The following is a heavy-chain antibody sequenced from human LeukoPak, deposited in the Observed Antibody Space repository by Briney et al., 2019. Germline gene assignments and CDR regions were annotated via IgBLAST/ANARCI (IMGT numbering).Heavy chain of an antibody. Sequence: ASVKVPCKASGYTFTGSYMHWVRQAPGQGLEWMGWINPHSGGTNYAQKFQGRVTMTRDTSISTAYMELSRLRSDDTAVYYCVRWGSSSNYWGQGTLVTVSS. D-gene: IGHD6-6*01. CDR1: GYTFTGSY. CDR3: VRWGSSSNY. V-gene: IGHV1-2*02. J-gene: IGHJ4*02. CDR2: INPHSGGT.